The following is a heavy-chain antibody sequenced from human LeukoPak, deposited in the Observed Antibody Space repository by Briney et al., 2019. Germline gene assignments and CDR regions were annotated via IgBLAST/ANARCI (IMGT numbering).Heavy chain of an antibody. J-gene: IGHJ4*02. CDR3: ARVVVPAGGGIVDY. Sequence: ASVKVSCKASGYTFTDYYMHWVRQAPGRGLEWMGWINSNSGGTNYAQKFQGRVTMTRDTSISTAYMELTSLRSDDTAVYYCARVVVPAGGGIVDYWGQGTLVTVSS. CDR1: GYTFTDYY. D-gene: IGHD2-21*02. V-gene: IGHV1-2*02. CDR2: INSNSGGT.